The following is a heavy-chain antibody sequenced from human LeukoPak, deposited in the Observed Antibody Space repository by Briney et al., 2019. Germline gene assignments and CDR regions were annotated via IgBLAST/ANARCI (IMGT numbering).Heavy chain of an antibody. CDR3: ARGGQWLIPTDY. J-gene: IGHJ4*02. D-gene: IGHD6-19*01. CDR2: IYYSGST. V-gene: IGHV4-59*01. Sequence: PSETLSLTCTASGGSISSYDWSWIRQPPGKGLGWIGYIYYSGSTNYNPSLKSRVTISVDTSKNQFSLKLGSVAVADTAVYYCARGGQWLIPTDYWGQGTLVTVSS. CDR1: GGSISSYD.